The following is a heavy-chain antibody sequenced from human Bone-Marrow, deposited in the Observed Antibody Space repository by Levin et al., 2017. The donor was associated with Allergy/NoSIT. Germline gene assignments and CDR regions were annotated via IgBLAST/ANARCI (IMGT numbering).Heavy chain of an antibody. Sequence: SETLSLTCTVSGDSITTRNYYWGWIRQPPGKGLEWIGTISYSGTTNSPPSLKSRVAMSVDTSKNQFSLRLTSVTAADTAVYYCARWLSTELTGNFGYWGQGTLVTVSS. CDR3: ARWLSTELTGNFGY. D-gene: IGHD3-9*01. CDR1: GDSITTRNYY. V-gene: IGHV4-39*01. CDR2: ISYSGTT. J-gene: IGHJ4*02.